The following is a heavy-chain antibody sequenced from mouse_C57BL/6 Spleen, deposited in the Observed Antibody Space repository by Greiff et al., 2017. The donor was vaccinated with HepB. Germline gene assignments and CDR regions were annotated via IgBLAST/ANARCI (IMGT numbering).Heavy chain of an antibody. CDR3: ATRFSY. V-gene: IGHV1-50*01. Sequence: VQLQQPGAELVKPGASVKLSCKASGYTFTSYWMQWVKQRPGQGLEWIGEIDPSDSYTNYNQKLKGKATLTVDTSSSTAYMQLSSLTSEDSAVYYCATRFSYWGQGTLVTVSA. CDR1: GYTFTSYW. J-gene: IGHJ3*01. CDR2: IDPSDSYT.